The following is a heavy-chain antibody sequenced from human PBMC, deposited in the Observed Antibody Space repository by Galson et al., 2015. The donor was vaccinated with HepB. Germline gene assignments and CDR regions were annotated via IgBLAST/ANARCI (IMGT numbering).Heavy chain of an antibody. CDR1: GYTLTELS. CDR3: AAFLDAEWLVRQFDY. CDR2: FDPEDDET. V-gene: IGHV1-24*01. J-gene: IGHJ4*02. Sequence: SVKVSCKVSGYTLTELSMHWVRQAPGQGLEWMGGFDPEDDETIYAQKFQGRVTMTEDPSTDTAYMERSSLSSEDTAVYYCAAFLDAEWLVRQFDYWGQGTLVTVSS. D-gene: IGHD6-19*01.